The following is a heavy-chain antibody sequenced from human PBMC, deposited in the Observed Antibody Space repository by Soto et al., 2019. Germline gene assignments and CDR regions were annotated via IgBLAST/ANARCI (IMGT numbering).Heavy chain of an antibody. V-gene: IGHV3-30-3*01. CDR3: AREYGIGGAAFDF. CDR1: GFIFRTYA. Sequence: QVQLVESGGGVVQPGRSRRLSCEASGFIFRTYAMHRVRQAPGKGLEWVAVISYDGSNRYYADSVKGRFTISRDNSKNTLYLQMNSLRAEDTAVYYCAREYGIGGAAFDFWGQGTMVTVSS. J-gene: IGHJ3*01. CDR2: ISYDGSNR. D-gene: IGHD2-15*01.